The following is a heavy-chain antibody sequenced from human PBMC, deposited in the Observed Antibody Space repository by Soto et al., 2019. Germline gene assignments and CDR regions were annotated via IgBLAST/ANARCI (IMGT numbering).Heavy chain of an antibody. V-gene: IGHV1-18*01. CDR2: ISAYNGNT. D-gene: IGHD3-3*01. J-gene: IGHJ4*02. CDR1: GYTFTSYG. CDR3: ARARITIFGVVLIDKFDY. Sequence: GASVKVSCKASGYTFTSYGISWVRQAPGRGHERMGWISAYNGNTNYAQKLQGRVTMTTDTSTSTAYTELRSLRSDDTAVYYCARARITIFGVVLIDKFDYSGQGTLVTVSS.